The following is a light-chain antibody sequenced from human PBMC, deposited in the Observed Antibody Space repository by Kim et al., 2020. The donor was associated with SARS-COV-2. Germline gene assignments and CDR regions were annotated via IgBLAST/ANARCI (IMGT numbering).Light chain of an antibody. CDR1: SSNIGSNY. V-gene: IGLV1-47*01. Sequence: QSVLPQPPSASGTPGQRVTISCSGSSSNIGSNYVYWYQKLPGTAPKLLIYRNNQRPSGVPDRFSGSKSGTSASLAISGLRSEDETDYYCAAWDDSLSSWMFGGGTKLTVL. CDR3: AAWDDSLSSWM. J-gene: IGLJ3*02. CDR2: RNN.